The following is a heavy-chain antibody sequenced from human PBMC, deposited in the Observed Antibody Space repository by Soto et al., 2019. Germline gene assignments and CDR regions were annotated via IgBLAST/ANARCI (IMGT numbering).Heavy chain of an antibody. CDR3: ARGGHLWRTSYYDNGQRDS. CDR2: INPNSGGT. Sequence: ASVKVSCKASGNTFTAYYMHWVRQAGQELEWMGWINPNSGGTKYAPKFQGRVTMTRDTSIRTAYMELSSLRSDDTAVYYCARGGHLWRTSYYDNGQRDSWGQGTLVTVSS. D-gene: IGHD3-22*01. J-gene: IGHJ4*02. CDR1: GNTFTAYY. V-gene: IGHV1-2*02.